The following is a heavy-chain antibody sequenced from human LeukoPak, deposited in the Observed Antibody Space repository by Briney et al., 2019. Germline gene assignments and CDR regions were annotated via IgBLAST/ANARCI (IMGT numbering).Heavy chain of an antibody. J-gene: IGHJ6*02. CDR2: ISYDGSHK. V-gene: IGHV3-30*03. D-gene: IGHD4/OR15-4a*01. Sequence: GGSLRLSCAASGFTFSSYGMHWVRQAPGKGLEWVAVISYDGSHKYSADSVKGRFTISRDNSKHTLYLQMNSLRTEDTAVYFCSASRPHYGDYYGLDVWGHGTTVTVSS. CDR1: GFTFSSYG. CDR3: SASRPHYGDYYGLDV.